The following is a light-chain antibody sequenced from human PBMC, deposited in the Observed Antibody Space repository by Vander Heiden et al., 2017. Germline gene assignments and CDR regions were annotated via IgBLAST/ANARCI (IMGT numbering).Light chain of an antibody. CDR1: QSISSY. J-gene: IGKJ3*01. CDR3: QQSYSTLGT. CDR2: AAS. Sequence: DIQMPQSPSSLSASVGDRVTITCRASQSISSYLNWYQQKPGKAPKLLIYAASSLQSGVPSRFSGSGSGTDFTLTISSLQPEDFATYYCQQSYSTLGTFGPGTKVDIK. V-gene: IGKV1-39*01.